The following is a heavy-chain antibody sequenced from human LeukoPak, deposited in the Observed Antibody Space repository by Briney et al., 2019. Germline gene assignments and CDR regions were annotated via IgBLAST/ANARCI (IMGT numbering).Heavy chain of an antibody. CDR1: GFTFSNVY. CDR3: ARETDYSHPNYFDP. J-gene: IGHJ5*02. D-gene: IGHD4-11*01. CDR2: IHHSGST. Sequence: GSLRLSCAASGFTFSNVYMSWARQSPGKGLEWIGQIHHSGSTNYSPSLKSRVIISIDKSKNQFSLNLNSVTAADTALYFCARETDYSHPNYFDPWGQGTLVTVSS. V-gene: IGHV4-4*01.